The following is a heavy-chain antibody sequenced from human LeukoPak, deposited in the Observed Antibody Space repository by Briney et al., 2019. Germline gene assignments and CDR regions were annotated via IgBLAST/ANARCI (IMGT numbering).Heavy chain of an antibody. CDR1: GFTFSSYA. Sequence: GGSLRLSCAASGFTFSSYAMSWVRQAPGKGLEWVSAISGSGGSTYYADSVKGRFTISRDNAKNSLYLQMNSLRAEDTAVYYCARDHIAARPGWFDPWGPGTLVTVSS. CDR3: ARDHIAARPGWFDP. D-gene: IGHD6-6*01. J-gene: IGHJ5*02. V-gene: IGHV3-23*01. CDR2: ISGSGGST.